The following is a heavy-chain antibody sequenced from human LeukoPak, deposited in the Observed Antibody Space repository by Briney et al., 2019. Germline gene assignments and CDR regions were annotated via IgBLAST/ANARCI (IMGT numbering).Heavy chain of an antibody. V-gene: IGHV1-69*05. Sequence: SVKVSCKASGGTFSSYAISWVRQAPGQGIEWMGGIIPIFGTANYAQKFQGRVTITTDESTSTAYMELSSLRSEDTAVYYCARDTGYGGNSWGQGTLVTVSS. CDR2: IIPIFGTA. CDR1: GGTFSSYA. D-gene: IGHD4-23*01. J-gene: IGHJ4*02. CDR3: ARDTGYGGNS.